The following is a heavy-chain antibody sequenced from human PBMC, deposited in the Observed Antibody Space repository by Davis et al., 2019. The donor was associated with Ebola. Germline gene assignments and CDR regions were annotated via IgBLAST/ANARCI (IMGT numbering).Heavy chain of an antibody. CDR1: GFTFSTYG. CDR3: AKDLWGSRDGYHYGALV. D-gene: IGHD5-24*01. J-gene: IGHJ1*01. CDR2: ISYDGSDK. Sequence: GESLKISCTATGFTFSTYGMHWVRQAPGKGLKWVAIISYDGSDKYYVDSVKGRFTASRDNSRNMLYLQMSSLTTEDTAVYYCAKDLWGSRDGYHYGALVWGQGTLVTVSS. V-gene: IGHV3-30*18.